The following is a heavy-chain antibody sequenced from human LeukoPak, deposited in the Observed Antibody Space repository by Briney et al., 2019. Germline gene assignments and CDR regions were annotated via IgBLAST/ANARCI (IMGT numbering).Heavy chain of an antibody. V-gene: IGHV3-30-3*01. Sequence: GGSLRLSCAASGFTFSSYAMHWVRQAPGKGLEWVAVISYDGSNKYYADSVKGRFTISRDNSKNTLYLQMNSLRAEDTAVNYCARGASYYYDSSGYYADFDYWGQGTLVTVSS. J-gene: IGHJ4*02. D-gene: IGHD3-22*01. CDR1: GFTFSSYA. CDR3: ARGASYYYDSSGYYADFDY. CDR2: ISYDGSNK.